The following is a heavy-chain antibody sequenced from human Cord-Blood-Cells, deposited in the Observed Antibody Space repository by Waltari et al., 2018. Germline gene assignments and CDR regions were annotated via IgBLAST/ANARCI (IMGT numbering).Heavy chain of an antibody. Sequence: QLQLQESGPGLVQPSETLSLTCTVPGGSISSSSYYWGWIRQPPGKGLEWIGSIYYSGSTYYNPSLKSRVTISVDTSKNQFSLKLSSVTAADTAVYYCASIDITSDAFDIWGQGTMVTVSS. D-gene: IGHD3-9*01. CDR1: GGSISSSSYY. CDR2: IYYSGST. V-gene: IGHV4-39*01. CDR3: ASIDITSDAFDI. J-gene: IGHJ3*02.